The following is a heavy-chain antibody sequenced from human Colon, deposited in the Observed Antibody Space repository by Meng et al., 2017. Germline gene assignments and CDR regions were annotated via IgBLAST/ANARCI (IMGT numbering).Heavy chain of an antibody. CDR1: GYTFTSYY. Sequence: ASVKVSCKASGYTFTSYYLHWVRQAPGQGLEWMGIINPRDGSTTYAQKFQDRVTMTWDTSTSTLYLDLGSLTSEDTAVYYCAGPSTVTTSSGTMDVWGLGNTVTFCS. D-gene: IGHD4-17*01. J-gene: IGHJ6*01. CDR2: INPRDGST. V-gene: IGHV1-46*01. CDR3: AGPSTVTTSSGTMDV.